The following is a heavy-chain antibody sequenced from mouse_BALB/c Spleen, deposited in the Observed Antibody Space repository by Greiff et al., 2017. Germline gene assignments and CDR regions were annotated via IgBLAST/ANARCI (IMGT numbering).Heavy chain of an antibody. CDR1: GFSLTGYG. Sequence: QVQLQQSGPGLVAPSQSLSITCTVSGFSLTGYGVNWVRQPPGKGLEWLGMIWGDGSTDYNSALKSRLSISKDNSKSQVFLKMNSLQTDDTARYYCARDRYDGYYAMDYWGQGTSVTVSS. CDR3: ARDRYDGYYAMDY. CDR2: IWGDGST. V-gene: IGHV2-6-7*01. J-gene: IGHJ4*01. D-gene: IGHD2-14*01.